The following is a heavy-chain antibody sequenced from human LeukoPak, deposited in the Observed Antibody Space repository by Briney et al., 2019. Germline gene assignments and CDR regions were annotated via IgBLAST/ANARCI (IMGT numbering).Heavy chain of an antibody. J-gene: IGHJ4*02. D-gene: IGHD3-16*01. CDR1: GYSFTSNW. CDR3: ARHPWGIKVADY. V-gene: IGHV5-51*01. Sequence: GDALKISWKGSGYSFTSNWIGWVRQMPAKGLEWMGIIYPADSETTYSPSFQGQVTISADKSFTTAYLQWDSLKASDTAMYYCARHPWGIKVADYWGQGTLVTVS. CDR2: IYPADSET.